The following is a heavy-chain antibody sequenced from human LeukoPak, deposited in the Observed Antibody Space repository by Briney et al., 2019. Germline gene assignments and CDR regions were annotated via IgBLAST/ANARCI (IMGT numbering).Heavy chain of an antibody. V-gene: IGHV3-30*18. CDR1: GFTFSSYG. CDR3: AKSGYKALIGY. CDR2: ISYDGSNK. Sequence: GGSLRLSCAASGFTFSSYGMHWVRQAPGKGLEWVAAISYDGSNKYYADSVKGRFTISRDNSKNTLYLQMNSLRAEDTAVYYCAKSGYKALIGYWGQGTLVTVSS. J-gene: IGHJ4*02. D-gene: IGHD1-1*01.